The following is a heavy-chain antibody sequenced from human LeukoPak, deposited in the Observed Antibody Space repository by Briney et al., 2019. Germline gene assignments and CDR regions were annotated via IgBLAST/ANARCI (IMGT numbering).Heavy chain of an antibody. CDR3: AREGIAVAGSSTDY. Sequence: PSETLSLTCTVSGYSISSDYYWGWIRQPPGRGLEWIGSIYYSGSTYYNPSLKSRVTISVDTSKNQFSLKLSSVTAADTAVYYCAREGIAVAGSSTDYWGQGTLVTVSS. CDR1: GYSISSDYY. CDR2: IYYSGST. J-gene: IGHJ4*02. D-gene: IGHD6-19*01. V-gene: IGHV4-38-2*02.